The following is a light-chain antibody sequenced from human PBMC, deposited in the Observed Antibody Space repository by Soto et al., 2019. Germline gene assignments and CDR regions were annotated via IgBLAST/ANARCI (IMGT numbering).Light chain of an antibody. CDR3: QQYDNFPLT. V-gene: IGKV1-33*01. J-gene: IGKJ3*01. CDR1: QDITNY. Sequence: DIQMTQSPSSLSASVGDRVTITCQASQDITNYLNWYQQTPGKAPKLLIYDASNLETGVPSRFSGSGSGTDFIFTISSLQPEDIATYYCQQYDNFPLTFGPGTKVNIK. CDR2: DAS.